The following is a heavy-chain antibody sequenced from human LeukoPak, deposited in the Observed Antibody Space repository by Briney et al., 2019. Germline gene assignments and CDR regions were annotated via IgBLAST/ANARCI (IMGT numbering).Heavy chain of an antibody. D-gene: IGHD5-18*01. V-gene: IGHV3-23*01. CDR2: IIANGVNT. J-gene: IGHJ4*02. Sequence: SGGSLRLSCAASGFTFSSYAMSWVRQAPGKGLEWVSGIIANGVNTYYADSVKGRFTISRDNSKNTLYLQMNSLRAEDTAVYYCAKYWVDTVLVPFDYWGQGTLVTVSS. CDR1: GFTFSSYA. CDR3: AKYWVDTVLVPFDY.